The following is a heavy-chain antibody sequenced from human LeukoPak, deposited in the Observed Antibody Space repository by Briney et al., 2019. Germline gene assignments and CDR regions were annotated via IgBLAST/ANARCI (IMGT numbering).Heavy chain of an antibody. CDR2: MNPNSGNT. J-gene: IGHJ6*02. CDR1: GYTFTSYD. V-gene: IGHV1-8*01. CDR3: ARGGALGGSSSFYYYYYGMDV. D-gene: IGHD6-6*01. Sequence: GASVKVSCKASGYTFTSYDINWVRQATGQGLEWMGWMNPNSGNTGYAQKFQGRVTMTRNTSISTAYMELSSLRSEDTAVYYCARGGALGGSSSFYYYYYGMDVWGQGTTVTVSS.